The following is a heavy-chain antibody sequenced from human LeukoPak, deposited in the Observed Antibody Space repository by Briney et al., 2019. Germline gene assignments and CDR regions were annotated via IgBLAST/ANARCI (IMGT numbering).Heavy chain of an antibody. CDR2: ITYSGST. Sequence: PAETLSLTCTVSGASISGSYWSWIRQPPGKGLEWIGYITYSGSTNYNPSFKSRVTMSVDVSKNQFSLKLRSVTAADTAVYYCARDSVFETNWFDPWGQRPLVPVSS. CDR3: ARDSVFETNWFDP. D-gene: IGHD3-16*01. V-gene: IGHV4-59*01. CDR1: GASISGSY. J-gene: IGHJ5*02.